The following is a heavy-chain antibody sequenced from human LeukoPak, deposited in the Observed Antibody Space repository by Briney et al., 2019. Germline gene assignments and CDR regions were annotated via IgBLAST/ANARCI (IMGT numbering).Heavy chain of an antibody. D-gene: IGHD5-12*01. CDR3: ARVRGYSDYYYYMDV. J-gene: IGHJ6*03. V-gene: IGHV4-59*01. Sequence: SETLSLTCTVSGGSISSYYWSWIRQPPGKGLEWIGSFSYSGSPNYNPSLKSPVTISVAASKNQFSLKLSSVTAADAAVYYCARVRGYSDYYYYMDVWGKGTTVIISS. CDR1: GGSISSYY. CDR2: FSYSGSP.